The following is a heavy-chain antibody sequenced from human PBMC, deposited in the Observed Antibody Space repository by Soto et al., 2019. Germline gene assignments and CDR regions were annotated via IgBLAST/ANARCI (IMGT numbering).Heavy chain of an antibody. J-gene: IGHJ4*01. D-gene: IGHD4-4*01. Sequence: ASVKVSCKASGYTFTSYGISWVRQAPGQGLEWMGWISAYNGNTNYAQKLQGRVTMTTDTSTSTAYMELRSLRSDDTAVYYCARDFYSCGWVWKDRRFSPWGKGTLVTVSS. CDR2: ISAYNGNT. CDR3: ARDFYSCGWVWKDRRFSP. V-gene: IGHV1-18*01. CDR1: GYTFTSYG.